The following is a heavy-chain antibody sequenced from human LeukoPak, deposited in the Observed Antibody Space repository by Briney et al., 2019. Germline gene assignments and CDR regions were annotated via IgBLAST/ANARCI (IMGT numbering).Heavy chain of an antibody. V-gene: IGHV1-18*01. J-gene: IGHJ5*02. CDR1: GYTFTSYG. Sequence: ASVKVSCKASGYTFTSYGISWVRQAPGQGLEWMGWISAYNGNTNYAQKLQGRVTMTTDTSTSTAYMELRSLRSDDTAVYYCARQAPRSMWLRLGAWFDPWGQGTLVTVSS. CDR3: ARQAPRSMWLRLGAWFDP. D-gene: IGHD5-12*01. CDR2: ISAYNGNT.